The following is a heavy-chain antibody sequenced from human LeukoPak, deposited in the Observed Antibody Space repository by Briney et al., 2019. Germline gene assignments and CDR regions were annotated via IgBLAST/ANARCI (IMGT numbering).Heavy chain of an antibody. D-gene: IGHD1-26*01. CDR2: ITPSGDGT. V-gene: IGHV3-23*01. J-gene: IGHJ4*02. CDR1: GFTFSSRG. Sequence: GGSLRLSCAASGFTFSSRGMSWVRQAPGKGLEWLSSITPSGDGTYYAASVKGRFTISRDNSKNTLYLQMDSLRADDTVKYYCARDSPVATWWGQGTLVTVSS. CDR3: ARDSPVATW.